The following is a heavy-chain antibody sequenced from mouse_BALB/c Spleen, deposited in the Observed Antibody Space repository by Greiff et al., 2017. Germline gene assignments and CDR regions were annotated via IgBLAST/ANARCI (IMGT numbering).Heavy chain of an antibody. CDR2: IYPYNGGT. CDR3: AREDRYDDYFDY. D-gene: IGHD2-14*01. V-gene: IGHV1S29*02. CDR1: GYTFTDYN. J-gene: IGHJ2*01. Sequence: EVQLQQSGPELVKPGASVKISCKASGYTFTDYNMHWVKQSHGKSLEWIGYIYPYNGGTGYNQKFKSKATLTVDNSSSTAYMELRSLTSEDSAVYYCAREDRYDDYFDYWGQGTTLTVSS.